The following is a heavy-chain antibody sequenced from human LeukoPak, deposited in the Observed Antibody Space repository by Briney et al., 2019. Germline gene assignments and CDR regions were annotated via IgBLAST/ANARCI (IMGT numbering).Heavy chain of an antibody. CDR2: IIPIFGTA. J-gene: IGHJ4*02. CDR1: GGTFSSYA. CDR3: ARGGDRGVCGLDY. D-gene: IGHD2-8*01. V-gene: IGHV1-69*05. Sequence: ASVKVSCKASGGTFSSYAISWVRQAPGQGLEWMGGIIPIFGTANYAQKFQGRVTITTDESASTAYMELSSLRSEDTAVYYCARGGDRGVCGLDYWGQGTLVTVSS.